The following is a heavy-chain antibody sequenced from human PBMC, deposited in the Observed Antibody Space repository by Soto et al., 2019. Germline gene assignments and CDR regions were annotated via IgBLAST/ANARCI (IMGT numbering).Heavy chain of an antibody. V-gene: IGHV4-34*01. CDR3: ARGSLAGWTWKYFQH. Sequence: SETLSLTCAVYGGSFSGYYWSWIRQPPGKGLEWIGEINHSGSTNYNPSLKSRVTISVDTSKNQFSLKLSSVTAADTAVYYCARGSLAGWTWKYFQHWGQGTLVTVSS. J-gene: IGHJ1*01. CDR1: GGSFSGYY. CDR2: INHSGST. D-gene: IGHD6-19*01.